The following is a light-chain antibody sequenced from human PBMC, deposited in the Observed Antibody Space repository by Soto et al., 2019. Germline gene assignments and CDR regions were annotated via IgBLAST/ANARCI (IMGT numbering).Light chain of an antibody. J-gene: IGLJ1*01. CDR1: SSDVGGYNY. CDR2: DVS. Sequence: QSVLTQPPSASVSLGQSVTISCTGTSSDVGGYNYVSWYQQHPGKAPKLMIYDVSQRPSGVPDRFSGSKSGNTASLTVSGLQAEDEADYYCSSYAGSNNLVFGTGTKLTVL. CDR3: SSYAGSNNLV. V-gene: IGLV2-8*01.